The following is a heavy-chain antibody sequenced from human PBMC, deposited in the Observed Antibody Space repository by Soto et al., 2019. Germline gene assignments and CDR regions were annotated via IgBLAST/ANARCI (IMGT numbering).Heavy chain of an antibody. V-gene: IGHV3-23*01. Sequence: EVQLLESGGGLVQPGGSLRLSCAASGFTFSSYAMSWVRQAPGKGLEWVSAISGSGGSTYYADSVKGRFTISRDNSKNTLYLQRNSLRAEDTDVYYCAKDEQGYCSGGSCYLKAFDIWGQGTMVTVSS. CDR3: AKDEQGYCSGGSCYLKAFDI. D-gene: IGHD2-15*01. J-gene: IGHJ3*02. CDR2: ISGSGGST. CDR1: GFTFSSYA.